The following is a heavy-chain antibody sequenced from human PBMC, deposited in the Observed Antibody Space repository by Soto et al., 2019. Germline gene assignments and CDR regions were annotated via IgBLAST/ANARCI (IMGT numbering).Heavy chain of an antibody. J-gene: IGHJ4*02. D-gene: IGHD5-18*01. CDR1: GHTLTEFS. CDR3: AREVVGKDTAMVRVYFDY. Sequence: SEKVACNISGHTLTEFSIHWVRHAPGQGLEWMGGIIPIFGTANYAQKLQGRVTITADESTSTEYMELSSLRSEDTAVYYCAREVVGKDTAMVRVYFDYWGPGTMVTVS. V-gene: IGHV1-69*13. CDR2: IIPIFGTA.